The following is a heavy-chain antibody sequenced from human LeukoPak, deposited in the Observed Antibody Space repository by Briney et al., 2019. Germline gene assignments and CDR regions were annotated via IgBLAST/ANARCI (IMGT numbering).Heavy chain of an antibody. J-gene: IGHJ5*02. CDR3: ARDLRGTNWFDP. V-gene: IGHV3-30*19. CDR2: ISYDGSNK. Sequence: GGSLRLSCAASGFTFSSYGMHWVRQAPGKGLEWVAVISYDGSNKYYADSVKGRFTISRDNSKNTLYLQMNSLRAEDTAVYYCARDLRGTNWFDPWGQGTLVTVSS. D-gene: IGHD3-16*01. CDR1: GFTFSSYG.